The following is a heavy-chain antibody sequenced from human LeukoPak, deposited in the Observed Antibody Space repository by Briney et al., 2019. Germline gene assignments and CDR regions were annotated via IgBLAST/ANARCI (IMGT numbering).Heavy chain of an antibody. Sequence: PSQTLSLTCTVSGGSISSGGYYWSWIRQHPGKGLEWIGYIYYSGSTYYSPSLESRVTISVDTSKNQFSLKLSSVTAADTAVYYCARAKNNWFDPWGQETLVTVSS. D-gene: IGHD4/OR15-4a*01. V-gene: IGHV4-31*03. J-gene: IGHJ5*02. CDR1: GGSISSGGYY. CDR2: IYYSGST. CDR3: ARAKNNWFDP.